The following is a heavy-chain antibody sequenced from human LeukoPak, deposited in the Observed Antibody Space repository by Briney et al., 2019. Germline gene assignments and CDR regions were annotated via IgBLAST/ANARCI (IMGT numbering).Heavy chain of an antibody. CDR2: IYYSGST. CDR1: GCSISSYY. Sequence: SETLSLTCTASGCSISSYYWSWIRQPPGKGLEWIGYIYYSGSTNYNPSLKSRVTISVDTSKNQFSLKLSSVTAADTAVYYCARDGTSGFFDYWGQGTLVTVSS. V-gene: IGHV4-59*01. CDR3: ARDGTSGFFDY. J-gene: IGHJ4*02. D-gene: IGHD1-14*01.